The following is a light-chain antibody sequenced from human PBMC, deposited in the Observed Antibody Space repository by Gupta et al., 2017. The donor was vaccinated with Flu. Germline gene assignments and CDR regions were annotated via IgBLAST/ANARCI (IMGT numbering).Light chain of an antibody. CDR2: AAS. Sequence: DIQLTQSPSFLSASVGDRVTITCRASQGIGTYLAWYQQKPGRAPKLLVYAASTLQSAGPSRFSGNGDATEVTLTIISRQPEDFATYYCQHRNTDPPPITFGQGSRLEIK. CDR1: QGIGTY. CDR3: QHRNTDPPPIT. J-gene: IGKJ5*01. V-gene: IGKV1-9*01.